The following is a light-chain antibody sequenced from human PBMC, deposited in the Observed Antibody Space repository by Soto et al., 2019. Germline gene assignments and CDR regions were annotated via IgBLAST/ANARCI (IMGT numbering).Light chain of an antibody. CDR1: QPISTS. J-gene: IGKJ1*01. CDR3: QQSYNSPPWT. CDR2: RAS. Sequence: DIQMTQSPSSLSASVGDRVTISCRASQPISTSLNWYQQKPGTAPRLLIYRASSVKSGVPPRFSGSGSGRDFTLTISSLRPEDIATYFCQQSYNSPPWTFGQGTKVEVK. V-gene: IGKV1-39*01.